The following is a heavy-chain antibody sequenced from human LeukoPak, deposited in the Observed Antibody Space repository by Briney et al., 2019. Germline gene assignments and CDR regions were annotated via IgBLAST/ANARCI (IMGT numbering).Heavy chain of an antibody. J-gene: IGHJ6*03. CDR3: AKAPSGYCSSTSCPTYYYYYMDV. CDR1: GFTFSSYA. CDR2: ISGSGGSP. V-gene: IGHV3-23*01. D-gene: IGHD2-2*01. Sequence: PGGSLRLSCAASGFTFSSYAMSWVRQAPGKGLEWVSAISGSGGSPYYADSVKGRFTISRDNSKNTLYLQMNSLRAEDTAVYYCAKAPSGYCSSTSCPTYYYYYMDVWGKGTTVTVSS.